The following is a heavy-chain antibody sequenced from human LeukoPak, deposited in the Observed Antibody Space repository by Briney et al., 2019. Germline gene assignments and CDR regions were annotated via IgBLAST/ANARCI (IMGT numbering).Heavy chain of an antibody. CDR2: IYNLRT. D-gene: IGHD3-16*01. CDR1: GGSLSGFY. V-gene: IGHV4-59*01. J-gene: IGHJ3*02. CDR3: AGAYDPGPFHI. Sequence: SETLSLTCTVSGGSLSGFYWTWIRQPPGKGLEYIDYIYNLRTNYNPSLKSRVTISVDTSKNHFSLRLSSVTAADTAVYYCAGAYDPGPFHIWGQGKMVTVSS.